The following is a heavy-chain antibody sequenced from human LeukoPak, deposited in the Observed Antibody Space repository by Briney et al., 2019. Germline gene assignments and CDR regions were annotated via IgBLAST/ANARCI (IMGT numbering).Heavy chain of an antibody. Sequence: PGRSLRLSCAASGFTFDDYAMHWVRQAPGKGLEWVSGISWNSGSIGYADSVKGRFTISRDNAKNSLYLQMNSLRAEDTALYYCAKDTCSGGSCGGKFDYWGQGTLATVSS. CDR1: GFTFDDYA. CDR2: ISWNSGSI. CDR3: AKDTCSGGSCGGKFDY. J-gene: IGHJ4*02. V-gene: IGHV3-9*01. D-gene: IGHD2-15*01.